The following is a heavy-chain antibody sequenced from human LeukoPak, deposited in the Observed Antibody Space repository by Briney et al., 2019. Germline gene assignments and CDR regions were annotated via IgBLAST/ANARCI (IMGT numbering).Heavy chain of an antibody. D-gene: IGHD5-24*01. CDR3: ARDGLQSDAFDI. CDR1: GFTFSGYD. CDR2: ISGSSSYI. J-gene: IGHJ3*02. Sequence: GGSLRLSCAASGFTFSGYDMNWVRQAPGKGLEWVSSISGSSSYIYYADSMKGRFTVSRDNAKNSLYLQMNSLRAEDTAVYYCARDGLQSDAFDIWGQGTMVTVSS. V-gene: IGHV3-21*01.